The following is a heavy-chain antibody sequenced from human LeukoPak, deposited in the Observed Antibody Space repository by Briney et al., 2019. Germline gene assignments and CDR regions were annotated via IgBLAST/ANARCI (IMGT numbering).Heavy chain of an antibody. CDR2: TSSSGGGI. D-gene: IGHD1-14*01. J-gene: IGHJ4*02. CDR3: AKATATGNFDY. Sequence: NPGGSLRLSCAASGFTFSGYSMSWVRQAPGKGLEWVSTSSSGGGIYYADSVKGRFTISRDNSKNTLYLQMNSLRAEDTAVYYCAKATATGNFDYWGQGTLVTVSS. V-gene: IGHV3-21*01. CDR1: GFTFSGYS.